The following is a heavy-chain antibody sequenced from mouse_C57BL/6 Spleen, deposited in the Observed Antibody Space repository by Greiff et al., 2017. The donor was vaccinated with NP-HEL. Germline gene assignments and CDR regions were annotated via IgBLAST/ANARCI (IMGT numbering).Heavy chain of an antibody. D-gene: IGHD2-4*01. J-gene: IGHJ3*01. V-gene: IGHV1-26*01. CDR3: ARASYYDYEFAY. Sequence: VQLQQSGPELVKPGASVKISCKASGYTFTDYYMNWVKQSHGKSLEWIGDINPNNGGTSYNQKFKGKATLTVDKSSSTAYMELRSLTSEDSAVYYCARASYYDYEFAYWGQGTLVTVSA. CDR1: GYTFTDYY. CDR2: INPNNGGT.